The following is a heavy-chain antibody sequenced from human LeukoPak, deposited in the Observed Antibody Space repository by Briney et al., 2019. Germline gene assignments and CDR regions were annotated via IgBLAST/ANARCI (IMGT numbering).Heavy chain of an antibody. CDR2: IIPIFGTA. V-gene: IGHV1-69*13. CDR1: GGTFISYA. J-gene: IGHJ6*02. CDR3: ARDLCSSTSCHHYYYYYGMDV. D-gene: IGHD2-2*01. Sequence: ASVKVSCKASGGTFISYAISWVRQAPGQGLEWMGGIIPIFGTANYAQKFQGRVTITADESTSTAYMELSSLRSEDTAVYYCARDLCSSTSCHHYYYYYGMDVWGQGTTVTVSS.